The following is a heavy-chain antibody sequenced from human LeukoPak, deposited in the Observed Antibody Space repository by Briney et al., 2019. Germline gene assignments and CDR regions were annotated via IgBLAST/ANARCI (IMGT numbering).Heavy chain of an antibody. V-gene: IGHV3-23*01. CDR2: ISGSGVAT. CDR1: GFTFSNYA. J-gene: IGHJ6*02. D-gene: IGHD3-10*01. CDR3: AKDPQPSVRMLRGTMDV. Sequence: GGSLRLSCAASGFTFSNYAMSWVRQAPGRGLEWVCVISGSGVATDYADSVKGRFTISRDNSKNTLFLQMNSLRAEDTAVYYCAKDPQPSVRMLRGTMDVWGQGTTVTVSS.